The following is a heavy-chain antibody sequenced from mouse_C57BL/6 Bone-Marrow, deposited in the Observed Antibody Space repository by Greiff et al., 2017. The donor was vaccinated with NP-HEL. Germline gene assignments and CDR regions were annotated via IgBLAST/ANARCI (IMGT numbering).Heavy chain of an antibody. D-gene: IGHD2-4*01. Sequence: QVQLQQSGAELVRPGTSVKMSCKAPGYTFTNYWIGWAKQRPGHGLEWIGDIYPGGGYTNYNEKFKGKATLTADKSSSTAYMQFSSLTSEDSAIYYCARGDYDHFDYWGQGTTLTVSS. CDR3: ARGDYDHFDY. CDR1: GYTFTNYW. V-gene: IGHV1-63*01. CDR2: IYPGGGYT. J-gene: IGHJ2*01.